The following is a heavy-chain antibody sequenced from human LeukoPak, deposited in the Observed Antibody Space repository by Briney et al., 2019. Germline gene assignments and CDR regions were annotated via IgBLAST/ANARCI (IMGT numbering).Heavy chain of an antibody. J-gene: IGHJ3*02. CDR3: AKRRMTTVTTETAFDI. CDR1: GYSFTNYW. D-gene: IGHD4-17*01. Sequence: GESLKISCKGSGYSFTNYWISWVRQMPGKGLEWMGRIDPSDSYTNYSPSFQGHVTISADKSISTAYLQCSSLKASDTAIYYCAKRRMTTVTTETAFDIWGQGTMVTVS. CDR2: IDPSDSYT. V-gene: IGHV5-10-1*01.